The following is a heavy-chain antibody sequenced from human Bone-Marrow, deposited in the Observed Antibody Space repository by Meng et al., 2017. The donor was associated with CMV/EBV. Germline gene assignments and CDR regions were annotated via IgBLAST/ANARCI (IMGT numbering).Heavy chain of an antibody. CDR3: ARAEYFQH. V-gene: IGHV4-34*01. CDR1: GGSVKGYY. Sequence: QVQLQQWGAGLLKPSETLSLSCAVYGGSVKGYYWSWIRQPPGKGLEWIGEINHSGSTNYNPSLTSRVTISVDTSKNQFSLKLSSVTAADTAVYYCARAEYFQHWGQGTLVTVSS. J-gene: IGHJ1*01. CDR2: INHSGST.